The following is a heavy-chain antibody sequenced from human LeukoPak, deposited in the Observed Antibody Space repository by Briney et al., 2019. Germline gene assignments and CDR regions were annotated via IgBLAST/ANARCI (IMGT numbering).Heavy chain of an antibody. J-gene: IGHJ4*02. CDR1: GFTFSSYA. CDR3: ARDLGGKQGSGWYSLGGFDY. Sequence: GGFLRLSCAASGFTFSSYAMHWVRQAPGKGLEWVAVISYDGSNKYYADSVKGRFTISRDNSKNTLYLQMNSLNVEDTAVYYCARDLGGKQGSGWYSLGGFDYWGQGTLVTVSS. CDR2: ISYDGSNK. V-gene: IGHV3-30-3*01. D-gene: IGHD6-19*01.